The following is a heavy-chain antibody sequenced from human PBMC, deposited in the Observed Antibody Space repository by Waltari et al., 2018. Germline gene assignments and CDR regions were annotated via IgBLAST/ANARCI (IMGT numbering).Heavy chain of an antibody. V-gene: IGHV1-3*01. D-gene: IGHD5-12*01. CDR3: ARVPTTEGPVDY. Sequence: QVQLVQSGAEVKKPGASVKVSCKASGYTFTSYAMHWVRQAPGQRLEWMGWINAGNGNTKYSQKFQGRVTITKDTAASTAYMELSSLRSEDTAVYYCARVPTTEGPVDYWGQGTLVTVSS. CDR1: GYTFTSYA. J-gene: IGHJ4*02. CDR2: INAGNGNT.